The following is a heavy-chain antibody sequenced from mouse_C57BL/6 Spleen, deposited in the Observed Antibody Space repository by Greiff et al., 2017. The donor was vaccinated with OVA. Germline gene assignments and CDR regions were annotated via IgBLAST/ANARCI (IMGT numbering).Heavy chain of an antibody. Sequence: EVHLVESGGDLVKPGGSLKLSCAASGFTFSSYGMSWVRQTPDKRLEWVATISSGGSYTYYPDSVKGRFTISRDNAKNTLYLQMSSLKSEDTAMYYCARGEGSYFDYWGQGTTLTVSS. CDR1: GFTFSSYG. J-gene: IGHJ2*01. CDR2: ISSGGSYT. CDR3: ARGEGSYFDY. V-gene: IGHV5-6*01.